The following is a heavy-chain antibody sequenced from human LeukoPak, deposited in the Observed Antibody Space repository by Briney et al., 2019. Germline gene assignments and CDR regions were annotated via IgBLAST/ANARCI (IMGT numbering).Heavy chain of an antibody. CDR1: GYTFTDYY. CDR2: VDPEDGET. J-gene: IGHJ1*01. V-gene: IGHV1-69-2*01. CDR3: ATGPTGIAAADVPFQH. Sequence: ASVKLSCKVSGYTFTDYYMHWVQQAPGKGLEWMGLVDPEDGETIYAEKFHGRVTITADTSTDTAYMELSSLRSEDTAVYYCATGPTGIAAADVPFQHWGQGTLVPVPS. D-gene: IGHD6-13*01.